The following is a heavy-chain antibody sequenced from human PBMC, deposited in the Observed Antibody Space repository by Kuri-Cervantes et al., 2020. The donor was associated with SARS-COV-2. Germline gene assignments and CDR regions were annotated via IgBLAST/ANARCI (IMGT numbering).Heavy chain of an antibody. D-gene: IGHD3-16*01. J-gene: IGHJ5*02. CDR3: AGRKSFGWFDP. Sequence: SETLSLTCAVYGGSFSGYYWSWIRQPPGKGLEWIGEINHSGSTNYNPSLKSRVTISVDTSKNQFSLKLSSVTAADTAVYYCAGRKSFGWFDPWGQGTLVTVSS. CDR2: INHSGST. V-gene: IGHV4-34*01. CDR1: GGSFSGYY.